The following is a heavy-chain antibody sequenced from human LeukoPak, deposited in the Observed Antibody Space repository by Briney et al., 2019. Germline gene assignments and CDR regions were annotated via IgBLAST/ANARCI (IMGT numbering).Heavy chain of an antibody. D-gene: IGHD3-10*01. V-gene: IGHV4-31*03. Sequence: SETLSLTCTVSGGSISSGGYYWSWIRQHPGKGLEWIGYIYYSGSTYYNPSLKSRVTISVDTSKNQFSLKLSSVTAADTAVYYCARDPYDWFGELLGVDYWGQGTLVTVSS. CDR2: IYYSGST. CDR3: ARDPYDWFGELLGVDY. J-gene: IGHJ4*02. CDR1: GGSISSGGYY.